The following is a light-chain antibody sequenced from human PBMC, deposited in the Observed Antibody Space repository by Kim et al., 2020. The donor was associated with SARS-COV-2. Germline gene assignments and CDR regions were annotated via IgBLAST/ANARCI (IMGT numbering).Light chain of an antibody. CDR3: QQYSSSPPT. CDR1: ESISPW. V-gene: IGKV1-5*03. J-gene: IGKJ1*01. Sequence: DIQMTQSPSTLSASVGDRVTITCRASESISPWLAWYQQKPRTAPKALIYRASFLERGVPPRFSGSGSGTEFTLTINSLQPEDFAIYYCQQYSSSPPTFGQGTKVDIK. CDR2: RAS.